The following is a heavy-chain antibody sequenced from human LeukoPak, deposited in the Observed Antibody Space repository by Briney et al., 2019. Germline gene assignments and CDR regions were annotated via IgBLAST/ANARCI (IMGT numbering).Heavy chain of an antibody. CDR1: GGSISSGSYY. CDR2: IYTSGST. V-gene: IGHV4-61*02. J-gene: IGHJ3*02. CDR3: ARSYCSGGSCYSNAFDI. D-gene: IGHD2-15*01. Sequence: SETLSLTCTVSGGSISSGSYYWSWIRQPAVKGLEWIGRIYTSGSTNYNPSLKSRVTISVDTSKNQFSLKLSSVTAADTAVYYCARSYCSGGSCYSNAFDIWGQGTMVTVSS.